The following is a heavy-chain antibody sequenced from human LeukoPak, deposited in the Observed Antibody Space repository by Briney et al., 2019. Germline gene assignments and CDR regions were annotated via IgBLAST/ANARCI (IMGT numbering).Heavy chain of an antibody. Sequence: SETLSLTCAVYGGSFRGYYWRWIRQPPGKGLEWIGEINHSGSTNYNRSLKSRVTISVDSSKNQCSLQLSSGTAADTAGYSCASVGGWTVTTSILYYWGQVTTVTV. D-gene: IGHD4-17*01. CDR1: GGSFRGYY. V-gene: IGHV4-34*01. CDR2: INHSGST. J-gene: IGHJ4*02. CDR3: ASVGGWTVTTSILYY.